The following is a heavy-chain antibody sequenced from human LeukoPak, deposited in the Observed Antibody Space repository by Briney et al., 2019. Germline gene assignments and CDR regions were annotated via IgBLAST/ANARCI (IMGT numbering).Heavy chain of an antibody. V-gene: IGHV4-34*01. CDR2: INHSGSS. J-gene: IGHJ4*02. CDR1: GGSFSGYY. CDR3: ARADGPLRTFDY. D-gene: IGHD3/OR15-3a*01. Sequence: SETLSLTCAVYGGSFSGYYWSWIRQPPGKGLEWIGEINHSGSSNYNPSLKSRATISVDTSKNQFSLKLSSVTAADTAVYYCARADGPLRTFDYWGQGTLVTVSS.